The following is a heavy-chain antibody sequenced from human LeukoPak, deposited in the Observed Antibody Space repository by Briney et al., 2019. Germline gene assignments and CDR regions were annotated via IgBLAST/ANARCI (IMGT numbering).Heavy chain of an antibody. J-gene: IGHJ4*02. V-gene: IGHV3-53*01. Sequence: GGSLRLSCAASGFTITTNYMNWVRQAPGKGLEWVSVIYGDDETNYADSVKGRFTISRDNSKNTLYLQMNSLRADDTAVYYCARGNHCGSTSCALDYWGQGTLVTVSS. CDR3: ARGNHCGSTSCALDY. CDR1: GFTITTNY. D-gene: IGHD2-2*01. CDR2: IYGDDET.